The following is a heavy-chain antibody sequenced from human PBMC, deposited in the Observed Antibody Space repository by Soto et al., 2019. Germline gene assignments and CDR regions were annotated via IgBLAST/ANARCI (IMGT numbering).Heavy chain of an antibody. D-gene: IGHD5-12*01. V-gene: IGHV3-30*18. CDR2: ISYDGSNK. CDR1: GYTFSSYG. Sequence: RVSCKASGYTFSSYGMHWVRQAPGKGLEWVAVISYDGSNKYYADSVKGRFTISRDNSKNTLYLQMNSLRAEDTAVYYCAKGTTTFFYRGYVNRYAPWGQATLVSGSS. CDR3: AKGTTTFFYRGYVNRYAP. J-gene: IGHJ5*02.